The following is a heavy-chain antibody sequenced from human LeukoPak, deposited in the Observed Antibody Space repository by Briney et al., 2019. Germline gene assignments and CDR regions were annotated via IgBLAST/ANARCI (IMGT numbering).Heavy chain of an antibody. Sequence: GGSLRLSCAASGFTFSSYEMNWVRQAPGKGLKWVSYISNSGRTIFYADSVKGRFTVSRDNAKNSLYLQMNSLRAEDTAVYYCVRRYCSSTSCTLDSWGQGTLVTVSS. CDR1: GFTFSSYE. CDR3: VRRYCSSTSCTLDS. D-gene: IGHD2-2*01. CDR2: ISNSGRTI. J-gene: IGHJ4*02. V-gene: IGHV3-48*03.